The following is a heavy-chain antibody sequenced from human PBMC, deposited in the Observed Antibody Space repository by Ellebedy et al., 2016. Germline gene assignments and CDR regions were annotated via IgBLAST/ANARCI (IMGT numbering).Heavy chain of an antibody. D-gene: IGHD2-15*01. CDR3: ARDRVAWSLPDYYYYYGMDV. J-gene: IGHJ6*02. Sequence: SETLSLXXTVSGGSISSGDYYWSWIRQPPGKGLEWIGYIYYSGSTYYNPSLKSRVTISVDTSKNQFSLKLSSVTAADTAVYYCARDRVAWSLPDYYYYYGMDVWGQGTTVTVSS. CDR2: IYYSGST. CDR1: GGSISSGDYY. V-gene: IGHV4-30-4*01.